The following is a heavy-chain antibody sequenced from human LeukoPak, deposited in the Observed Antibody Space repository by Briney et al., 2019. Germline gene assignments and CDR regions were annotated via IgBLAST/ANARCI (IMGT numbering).Heavy chain of an antibody. CDR3: ARERGWNNAFDI. J-gene: IGHJ3*02. V-gene: IGHV1-18*01. CDR2: ITSYSGNT. D-gene: IGHD1-1*01. CDR1: GYTFTSYG. Sequence: ASVKVSCKASGYTFTSYGLTWVRQAPGQGLEWMGWITSYSGNTNYAQKLQGRVTMTTDTSTSTAYMELRSLRSDDTAVYYCARERGWNNAFDIWGQGKMVTVSS.